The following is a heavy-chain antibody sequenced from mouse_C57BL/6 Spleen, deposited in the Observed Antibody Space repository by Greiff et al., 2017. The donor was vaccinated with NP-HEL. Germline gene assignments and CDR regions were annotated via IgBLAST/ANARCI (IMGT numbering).Heavy chain of an antibody. CDR1: GFNIKDYY. Sequence: EVQLQQSGAELVKPGASVKLSCTASGFNIKDYYMHWVKQRTEQGLEWIGRIDPEDGETKYAPKFQGKATITADTSSNTAYLQLSSLASEDTAVYYCASPSTVVAGDYAMDYWGQGTSVTVSS. CDR3: ASPSTVVAGDYAMDY. V-gene: IGHV14-2*01. D-gene: IGHD1-1*01. J-gene: IGHJ4*01. CDR2: IDPEDGET.